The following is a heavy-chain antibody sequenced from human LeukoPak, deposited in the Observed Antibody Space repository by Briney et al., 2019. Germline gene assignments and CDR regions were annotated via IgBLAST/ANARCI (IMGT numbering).Heavy chain of an antibody. Sequence: SVKVSCKGSGGILSSYAISWVRQARGQGLAWMGGIIPIFGRANYTQKFQCRVTITTDESMSTAYMELSSLRSEDTAVYYCARGCSGGSFYDYYFDYWGQGTLVTVSS. CDR3: ARGCSGGSFYDYYFDY. J-gene: IGHJ4*02. V-gene: IGHV1-69*05. D-gene: IGHD2-15*01. CDR2: IIPIFGRA. CDR1: GGILSSYA.